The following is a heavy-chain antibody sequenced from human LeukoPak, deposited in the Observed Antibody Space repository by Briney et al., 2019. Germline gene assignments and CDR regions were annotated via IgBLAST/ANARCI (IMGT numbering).Heavy chain of an antibody. CDR1: GGSISSSSYY. J-gene: IGHJ4*02. CDR3: ARSRLGELSWSGWKYYFDY. CDR2: IYYSGST. D-gene: IGHD3-16*02. V-gene: IGHV4-39*07. Sequence: PSETLSLTCTVSGGSISSSSYYWGWIRQPPGKGLEWIGSIYYSGSTYYNPSLKSRVTISVDTSKNQFSLKLSSVTAADTAVYYCARSRLGELSWSGWKYYFDYWGQGTLVTVSS.